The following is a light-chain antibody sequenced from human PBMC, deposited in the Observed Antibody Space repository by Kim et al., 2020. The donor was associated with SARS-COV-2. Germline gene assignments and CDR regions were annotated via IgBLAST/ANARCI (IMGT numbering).Light chain of an antibody. J-gene: IGKJ1*01. CDR1: QSISSY. CDR3: QQSDSTPPWT. CDR2: AAA. Sequence: SVGDRVTNTCRASQSISSYLNWYQQKPGKAPKLLIYAAASLQSGVPSRFSGSGSGTDFTLTISSLQPEDFATYYCQQSDSTPPWTFGQGTKVDIK. V-gene: IGKV1-39*01.